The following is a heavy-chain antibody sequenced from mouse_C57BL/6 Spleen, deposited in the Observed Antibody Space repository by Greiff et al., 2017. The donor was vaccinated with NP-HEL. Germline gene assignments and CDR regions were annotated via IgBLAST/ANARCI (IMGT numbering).Heavy chain of an antibody. CDR2: IHPNSGST. D-gene: IGHD1-1*01. Sequence: VQLQQPGAELVKPGASVKLSCKASGYTFTSYWMHWVKQRPGQGLEWIGMIHPNSGSTNYNEKFKSKATLTVDKSSSTAYMQLSSLTSEDSAVYYCVYYGSSIYYAMDYWGQGTSVTVSS. J-gene: IGHJ4*01. CDR3: VYYGSSIYYAMDY. CDR1: GYTFTSYW. V-gene: IGHV1-64*01.